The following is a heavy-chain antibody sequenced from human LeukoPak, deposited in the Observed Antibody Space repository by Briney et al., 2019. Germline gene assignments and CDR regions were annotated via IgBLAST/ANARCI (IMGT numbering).Heavy chain of an antibody. Sequence: WRTLRLSCAASEFTFSNYDTYWVRQAPGKGLEWVAVISYDGCNKFHTDSVKGRFTISRDNSRNTLYLQMNSLRAEDTAVYYCAKAGINWFDPWGQGTLVTVFS. D-gene: IGHD1-26*01. J-gene: IGHJ5*02. CDR3: AKAGINWFDP. V-gene: IGHV3-30*18. CDR1: EFTFSNYD. CDR2: ISYDGCNK.